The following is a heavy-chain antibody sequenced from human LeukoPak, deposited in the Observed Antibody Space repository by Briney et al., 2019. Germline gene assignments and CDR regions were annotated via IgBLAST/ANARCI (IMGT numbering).Heavy chain of an antibody. D-gene: IGHD3-22*01. J-gene: IGHJ4*02. CDR1: GYTFTSYG. Sequence: ASVKVSCKASGYTFTSYGISWVRQAPGQGLEWMGWISVYNGNTNYAQKLQGRVTMTTDTSTSTAYMELRSLRSDDTAVYYCARGLRYYYDSSGYYYWNYFDYWGQGTLVTVSS. CDR2: ISVYNGNT. V-gene: IGHV1-18*01. CDR3: ARGLRYYYDSSGYYYWNYFDY.